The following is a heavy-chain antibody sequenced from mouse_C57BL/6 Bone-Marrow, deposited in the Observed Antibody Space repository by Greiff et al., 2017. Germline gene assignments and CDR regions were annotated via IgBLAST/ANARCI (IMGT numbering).Heavy chain of an antibody. Sequence: QVPLQQPGAELVKPGASVKVSCKASGYTFTSYWMHWVKQRPGQGLEWIGRIHPSDSGPTYNQQFKGKATLTVDKSSSTAYMPLSSLTSEDSAVYYCALYGYDWYFDVWGTGTTVTVSS. CDR1: GYTFTSYW. D-gene: IGHD2-2*01. CDR3: ALYGYDWYFDV. CDR2: IHPSDSGP. J-gene: IGHJ1*03. V-gene: IGHV1-74*01.